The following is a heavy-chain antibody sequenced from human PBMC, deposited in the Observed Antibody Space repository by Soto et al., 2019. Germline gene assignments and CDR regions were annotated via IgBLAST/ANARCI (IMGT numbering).Heavy chain of an antibody. J-gene: IGHJ5*02. V-gene: IGHV4-39*01. CDR2: IYYTGNT. Sequence: SETLSLTCTVSGCFIASSTYYWGWIRQPPGKGLEWIGTIYYTGNTDYNPSLKSRVTMTVDTSKNQFSLKLRSVTAADTAVFYCARQLEGGKNWFDPWGQGTLVTVSS. D-gene: IGHD1-1*01. CDR3: ARQLEGGKNWFDP. CDR1: GCFIASSTYY.